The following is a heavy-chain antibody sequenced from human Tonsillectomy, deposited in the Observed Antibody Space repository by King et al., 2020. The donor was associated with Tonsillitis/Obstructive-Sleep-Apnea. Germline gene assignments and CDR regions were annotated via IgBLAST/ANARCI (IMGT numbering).Heavy chain of an antibody. D-gene: IGHD2-21*02. Sequence: QLVQSGAEVKKPGSSVKVSCRASGGTFSSYAISWVRQAPGQGLEWMGRIIPILGIANYAQKFQGRVSISADKSTSTAYMELSSLRSEDTAVYYCARGMGVETGLFDFWGQGTLVTVSS. J-gene: IGHJ4*02. CDR2: IIPILGIA. CDR3: ARGMGVETGLFDF. V-gene: IGHV1-69*04. CDR1: GGTFSSYA.